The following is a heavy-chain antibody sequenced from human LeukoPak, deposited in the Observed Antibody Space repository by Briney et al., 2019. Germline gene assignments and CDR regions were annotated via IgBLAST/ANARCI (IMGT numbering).Heavy chain of an antibody. J-gene: IGHJ4*02. CDR2: IKSKTDGGTA. Sequence: GGSLRLSCAASGFMFSNSWMIWVRQAPGKGLEWVGHIKSKTDGGTADYATPVKGRFTISRDDSTNTLSLEMNSLETEDTALYYCTAPRGPRNGYYLSDYWGQGTLVTVSS. V-gene: IGHV3-15*01. CDR1: GFMFSNSW. D-gene: IGHD3-22*01. CDR3: TAPRGPRNGYYLSDY.